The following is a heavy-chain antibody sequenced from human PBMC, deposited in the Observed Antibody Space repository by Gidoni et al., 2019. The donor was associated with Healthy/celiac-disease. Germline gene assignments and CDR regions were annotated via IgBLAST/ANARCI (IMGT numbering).Heavy chain of an antibody. V-gene: IGHV3-23*01. CDR1: GFTFSSSA. CDR3: AKEGRDGYYDSSGYYPS. D-gene: IGHD3-22*01. J-gene: IGHJ5*02. CDR2: ISGSGGST. Sequence: EVQLLESGGGLVQPGVSLRLSCAASGFTFSSSAMSWVRQAPGKGLEWVSAISGSGGSTYYADSVKGRFTISRDNSKNTLYLQMNSLRAEDTAVYYCAKEGRDGYYDSSGYYPSWGQGTLVTVSS.